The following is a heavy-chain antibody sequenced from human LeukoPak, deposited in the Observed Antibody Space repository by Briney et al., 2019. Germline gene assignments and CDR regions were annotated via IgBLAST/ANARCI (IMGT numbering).Heavy chain of an antibody. V-gene: IGHV4-4*07. CDR2: IYTSGST. CDR1: GGSISSYY. J-gene: IGHJ5*02. D-gene: IGHD1-7*01. CDR3: ARVRYNWNYGGWFDP. Sequence: KTSETLSLTCTVSGGSISSYYWSWIRQPAGKGLEWIGRIYTSGSTNYNPSLKSRVTMSVDTSKNQFSLKLSSVTAADTAVYYCARVRYNWNYGGWFDPWGQGTLVTVSS.